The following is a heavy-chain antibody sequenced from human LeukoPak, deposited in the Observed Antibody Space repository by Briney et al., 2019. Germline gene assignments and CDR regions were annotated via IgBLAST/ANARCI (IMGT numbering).Heavy chain of an antibody. CDR1: GGSISSSSYY. Sequence: PSETLSLTCTVSGGSISSSSYYWSWIRQPPGKGLEWIGEINHSGSTNYNPSLKSRVTISVDTSKNQFSLKLSSVTAADTAVYYCAEGINGSGTNRHFNYWGQGTLVTVSS. V-gene: IGHV4-39*07. CDR2: INHSGST. CDR3: AEGINGSGTNRHFNY. D-gene: IGHD3-10*01. J-gene: IGHJ4*02.